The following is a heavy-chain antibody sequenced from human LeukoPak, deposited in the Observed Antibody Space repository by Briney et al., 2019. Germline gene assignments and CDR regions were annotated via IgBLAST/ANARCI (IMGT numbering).Heavy chain of an antibody. CDR2: ISYDGSNK. CDR3: ARDLRRAVLLWFGELSY. D-gene: IGHD3-10*01. CDR1: GFTFSSYA. V-gene: IGHV3-30-3*01. Sequence: GGSLRLSCAASGFTFSSYAMHWVRQAPGKGLEWVAVISYDGSNKYYADSVKGRFTISRDNSKNTLYLQMNSLRAEDTAVYYCARDLRRAVLLWFGELSYWGQGTLVTVSS. J-gene: IGHJ4*02.